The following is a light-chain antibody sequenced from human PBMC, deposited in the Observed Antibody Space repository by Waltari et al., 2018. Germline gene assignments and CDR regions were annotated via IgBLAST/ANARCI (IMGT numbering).Light chain of an antibody. J-gene: IGKJ1*01. CDR1: QGINNY. V-gene: IGKV1-27*01. Sequence: DIQMTQSPSSLHASVGDRVTITCRASQGINNYLAWYQQKPGKVPKLLIYAASTLQSGVPSRFSGSGYGTDFTLTISSLQPEDVATYYCQKYNSAPWTFGQGTKVEIK. CDR2: AAS. CDR3: QKYNSAPWT.